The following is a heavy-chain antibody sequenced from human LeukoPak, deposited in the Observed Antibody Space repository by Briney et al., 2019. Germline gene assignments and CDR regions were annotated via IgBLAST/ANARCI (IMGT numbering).Heavy chain of an antibody. CDR2: ISYDGSNK. Sequence: PGGSLRLSCAASGFTFSSYAMHWVRQAPGKGLEWVAVISYDGSNKYYADSVKGRFTISRDNSKDTLYLQMNSLRAEDTAVYYCARTVDTAMYYWGQGTLVTVSP. D-gene: IGHD5-18*01. CDR3: ARTVDTAMYY. V-gene: IGHV3-30-3*01. J-gene: IGHJ4*02. CDR1: GFTFSSYA.